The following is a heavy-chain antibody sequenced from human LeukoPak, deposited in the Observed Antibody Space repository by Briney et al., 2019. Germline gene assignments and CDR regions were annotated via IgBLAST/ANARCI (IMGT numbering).Heavy chain of an antibody. V-gene: IGHV3-53*01. D-gene: IGHD3-10*01. Sequence: GGSLRLSCAASGFTFSDYYMSWVRQAPGKGLEWVSVIYSGGSTYYADSVKGRFTISRDNSKNTLYLQMNSLRAEDTAVCYCAREVGYYYGSGSRGLDYWGQGTLVTVSS. CDR3: AREVGYYYGSGSRGLDY. CDR1: GFTFSDYY. CDR2: IYSGGST. J-gene: IGHJ4*02.